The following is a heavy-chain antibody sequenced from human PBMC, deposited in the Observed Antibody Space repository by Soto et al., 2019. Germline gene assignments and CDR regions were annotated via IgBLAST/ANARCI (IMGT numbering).Heavy chain of an antibody. CDR1: GGTFSSYT. Sequence: QVQLVQSGAEVKKPGSSVRVSCTPSGGTFSSYTISWVRQAPGQGLEWMGRIVPITGITRYAQKFQGRLTITAVTSTTTAYLELSSLTSEDSAVYFCSRGVASLVDSWGQGTQVTVSS. J-gene: IGHJ4*02. CDR2: IVPITGIT. V-gene: IGHV1-69*02. D-gene: IGHD2-15*01. CDR3: SRGVASLVDS.